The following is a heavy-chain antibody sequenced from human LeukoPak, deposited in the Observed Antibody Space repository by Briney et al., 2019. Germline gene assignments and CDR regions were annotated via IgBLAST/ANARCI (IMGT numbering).Heavy chain of an antibody. CDR3: AKDIAAYGRDGYNFDY. D-gene: IGHD5-24*01. V-gene: IGHV3-23*01. CDR2: IGGRGDST. J-gene: IGHJ4*02. Sequence: GGSLRLSCAASGFTFRNYAMSWVRQAPGKGLEWVSAIGGRGDSTYYADSVKGRFTISRDNSKNMLYLQMNSLRAEDTALYYCAKDIAAYGRDGYNFDYWGQGTLVTVSS. CDR1: GFTFRNYA.